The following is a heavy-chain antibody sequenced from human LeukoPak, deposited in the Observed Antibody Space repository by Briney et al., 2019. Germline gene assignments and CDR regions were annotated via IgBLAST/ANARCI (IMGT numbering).Heavy chain of an antibody. V-gene: IGHV3-64*01. D-gene: IGHD2-2*01. CDR3: ARDSSITNYYYGMDV. CDR2: IRSNGIST. CDR1: GFTFSSYT. Sequence: ASVKVSCAASGFTFSSYTMHWVRQAPGRGLEYVSGIRSNGISTYYGNSVKGRFTISRDNSKNTLYLQMGSLRAEDMAVYSCARDSSITNYYYGMDVWGQGATVTVSS. J-gene: IGHJ6*02.